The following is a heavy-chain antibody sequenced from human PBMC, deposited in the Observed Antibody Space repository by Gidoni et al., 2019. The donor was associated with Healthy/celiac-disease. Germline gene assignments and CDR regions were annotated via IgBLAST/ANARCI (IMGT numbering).Heavy chain of an antibody. J-gene: IGHJ3*02. V-gene: IGHV4-34*01. CDR3: ARAHDYGPHDAFDI. Sequence: QVQLQQWGAGLLKPSETLSLTCAVSGGSFSGYYWSWIRQPPGKGLEWIGEINHSGSTNYNPSLKSRVTISVDTSKNQFSLKLSSVTAADTAVYYCARAHDYGPHDAFDIWGQGTMVTASS. CDR1: GGSFSGYY. D-gene: IGHD4-17*01. CDR2: INHSGST.